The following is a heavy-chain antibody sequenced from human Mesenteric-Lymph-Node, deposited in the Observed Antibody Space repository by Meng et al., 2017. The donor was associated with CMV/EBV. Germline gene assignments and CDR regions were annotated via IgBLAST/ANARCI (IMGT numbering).Heavy chain of an antibody. V-gene: IGHV3-48*04. CDR1: GFTFSSYS. D-gene: IGHD5-12*01. J-gene: IGHJ4*02. Sequence: GESLKISCAASGFTFSSYSMNWVRQAPGKGLEWISYISSSSRGIYYADSVKGRFTISRDNAKNSLYLQMNSLRAEDTAVYYCARAWPFDYWGQGTLVTVSS. CDR3: ARAWPFDY. CDR2: ISSSSRGI.